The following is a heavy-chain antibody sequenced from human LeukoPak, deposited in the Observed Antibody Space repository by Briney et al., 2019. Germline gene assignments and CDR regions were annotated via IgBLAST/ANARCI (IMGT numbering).Heavy chain of an antibody. Sequence: ASVKVSCKASGYTFTGYYMHWVRQAPGQGLEWMGRINPNSGGTNYAQKFQGRVTMTRDTSISTAYMELRRLTSDDTAVYYCARDSSYGYYYMGVWGKGTTVTVSS. V-gene: IGHV1-2*06. CDR3: ARDSSYGYYYMGV. J-gene: IGHJ6*03. D-gene: IGHD5-18*01. CDR2: INPNSGGT. CDR1: GYTFTGYY.